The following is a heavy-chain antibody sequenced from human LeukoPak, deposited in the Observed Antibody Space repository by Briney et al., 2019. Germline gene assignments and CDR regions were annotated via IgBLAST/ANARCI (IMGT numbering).Heavy chain of an antibody. Sequence: GGSLRLSCEASGFTFSSYGMHWVRQAPGKGLEWVAVISYDGSNKYYADSVKGRFTISRDNSKNTLYLQMNSLRAEDTAVYYCAKGISSWYSFDYWGQGTLVTVSS. CDR2: ISYDGSNK. V-gene: IGHV3-30*18. CDR1: GFTFSSYG. D-gene: IGHD6-13*01. CDR3: AKGISSWYSFDY. J-gene: IGHJ4*02.